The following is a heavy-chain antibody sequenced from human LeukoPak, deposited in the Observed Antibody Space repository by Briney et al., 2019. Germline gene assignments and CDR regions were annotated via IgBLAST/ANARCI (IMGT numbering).Heavy chain of an antibody. Sequence: GGSLRLSCAASGFTFSSYWMHWVRQAPGKGLVWVSVISGNGGSTSYADSVKGRFSITRDNSKSTLSLQMNSLGAEDTAIYYCAKDPRAYSNSPYYFDYWGQGTLVTVSS. J-gene: IGHJ4*02. V-gene: IGHV3-23*01. CDR2: ISGNGGST. CDR3: AKDPRAYSNSPYYFDY. CDR1: GFTFSSYW. D-gene: IGHD4-11*01.